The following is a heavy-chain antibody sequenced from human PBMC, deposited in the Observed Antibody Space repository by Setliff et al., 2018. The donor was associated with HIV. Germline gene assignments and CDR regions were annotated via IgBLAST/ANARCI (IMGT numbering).Heavy chain of an antibody. CDR1: DGSMTSGSYY. V-gene: IGHV4-39*02. Sequence: SETLSLTCSVSDGSMTSGSYYWGWIRQPPGKGLEWIGSVYYSGSTYYNPSLKSRLTISKDTSKNHFSLQLSSVTAADTAVYYCARDNYDSRGYFFGYWGQGTLVTVTS. J-gene: IGHJ4*02. CDR2: VYYSGST. CDR3: ARDNYDSRGYFFGY. D-gene: IGHD3-22*01.